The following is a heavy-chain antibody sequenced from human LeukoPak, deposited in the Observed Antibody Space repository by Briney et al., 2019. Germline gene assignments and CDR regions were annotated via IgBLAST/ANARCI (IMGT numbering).Heavy chain of an antibody. CDR3: ARDAAYYYGSGSYRNGIDY. Sequence: GSLRLSCAASGFTFSSYTMNWIRQPAGKGLEWIGRIYTSGTTNYNPSLKSRVTMSVDTSKNQFSLKLTSVTAADTAVYYCARDAAYYYGSGSYRNGIDYWGQGSLVTVSS. D-gene: IGHD3-10*01. V-gene: IGHV4-4*07. CDR2: IYTSGTT. J-gene: IGHJ4*02. CDR1: GFTFSSYT.